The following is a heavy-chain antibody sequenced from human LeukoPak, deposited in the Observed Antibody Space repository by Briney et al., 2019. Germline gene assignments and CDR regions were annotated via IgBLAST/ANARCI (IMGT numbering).Heavy chain of an antibody. CDR2: INAGDGET. Sequence: ASVKVSCKASGYTFINYAMHWVRQAPGQRLEWMGWINAGDGETKYSQKFQGRVTLARDTSASTVYMEVSSLISEDTAVYYCARDAIPGRTSHFDYWGQGTLVTVSS. CDR3: ARDAIPGRTSHFDY. J-gene: IGHJ4*02. CDR1: GYTFINYA. V-gene: IGHV1-3*01. D-gene: IGHD1-20*01.